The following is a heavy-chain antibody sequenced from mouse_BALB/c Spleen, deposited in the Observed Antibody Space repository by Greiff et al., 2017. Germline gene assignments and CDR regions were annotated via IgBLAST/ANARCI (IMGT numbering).Heavy chain of an antibody. CDR2: IWGDGST. CDR1: GFSLTGYG. CDR3: AKHPITTVVDWYFDV. Sequence: VKLMESGPGLVAPSQSLSITCTVSGFSLTGYGVNWVRQPPGKGLEWLGMIWGDGSTDYNSALKSRLSISKDNSKSQVFLKMNSLQTDDTAMYYCAKHPITTVVDWYFDVWGAGTTVTVSS. V-gene: IGHV2-6-7*01. J-gene: IGHJ1*01. D-gene: IGHD1-1*01.